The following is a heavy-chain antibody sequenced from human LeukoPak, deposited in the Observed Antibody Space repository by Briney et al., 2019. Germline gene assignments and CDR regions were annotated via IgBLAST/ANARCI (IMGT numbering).Heavy chain of an antibody. V-gene: IGHV4-61*02. Sequence: PSQTLSLTCTVSGGSISSGSYYWSWMRQPAGKGLEWIGRIYTSGSTNYNPSLKSRVTISVDTSKNQFSLKLSSVTAADTAVYYCARGNYYDSSGYYLPTPDYWGQGTLVTVSS. CDR3: ARGNYYDSSGYYLPTPDY. J-gene: IGHJ4*02. CDR1: GGSISSGSYY. D-gene: IGHD3-22*01. CDR2: IYTSGST.